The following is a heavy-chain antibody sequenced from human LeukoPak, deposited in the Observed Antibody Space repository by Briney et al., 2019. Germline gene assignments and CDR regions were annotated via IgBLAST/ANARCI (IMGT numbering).Heavy chain of an antibody. CDR2: SNPNSGGT. CDR1: GYTFTGYY. CDR3: ARDPVPDSSGYCFDY. Sequence: ASVKVSCKASGYTFTGYYMHWVRQAPGQGLEWMGWSNPNSGGTNYAQKFQGRVTMTRDTSISTAYMELSRLRSDGTAVYYCARDPVPDSSGYCFDYWGQGTLVTVSS. V-gene: IGHV1-2*02. J-gene: IGHJ4*02. D-gene: IGHD3-22*01.